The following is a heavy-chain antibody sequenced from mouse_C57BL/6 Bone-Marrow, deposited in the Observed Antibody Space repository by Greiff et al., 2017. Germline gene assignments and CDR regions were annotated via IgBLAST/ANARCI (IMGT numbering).Heavy chain of an antibody. CDR3: ARSKTEIRAWFAY. V-gene: IGHV1-76*01. D-gene: IGHD2-4*01. CDR2: IYPGSGNT. J-gene: IGHJ3*01. Sequence: QVQLQQSGAELVRPGASVKLSCKASGYTFTDYYINWVKQRPGQGLEWISRIYPGSGNTYYNEKFKGQATLTAEKSSSTAYMQLSSLTSEDSAVYFCARSKTEIRAWFAYWGQGTLVTVSA. CDR1: GYTFTDYY.